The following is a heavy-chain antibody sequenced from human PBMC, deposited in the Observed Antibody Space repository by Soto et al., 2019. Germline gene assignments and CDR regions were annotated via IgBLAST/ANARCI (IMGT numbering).Heavy chain of an antibody. Sequence: SVKVSCKASGGTFSSYAISWVRQAPGQGXEWMGGIIPIFGTANYAQKFQGRVTITADESTSTAYMELSSLRSEDTAVYYCARDASSAQYSGSYYPRFDPWGQGTLVTVSS. V-gene: IGHV1-69*13. D-gene: IGHD1-26*01. CDR3: ARDASSAQYSGSYYPRFDP. J-gene: IGHJ5*02. CDR2: IIPIFGTA. CDR1: GGTFSSYA.